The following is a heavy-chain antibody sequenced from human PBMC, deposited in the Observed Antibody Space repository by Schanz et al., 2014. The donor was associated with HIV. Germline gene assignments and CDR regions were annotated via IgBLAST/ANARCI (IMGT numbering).Heavy chain of an antibody. Sequence: QVQLQESGPGLVRPSDTLSLNCTVSGGSLDKYYWSWLRQSPGKGLEWIAEVNHSGSTNYNPSLKSRVTISVDTSKNQFSLRLNSVTAADTAVYYCARTPYYFDYWGQGTLVTVSS. CDR1: GGSLDKYY. V-gene: IGHV4-59*07. J-gene: IGHJ4*02. CDR2: VNHSGST. CDR3: ARTPYYFDY.